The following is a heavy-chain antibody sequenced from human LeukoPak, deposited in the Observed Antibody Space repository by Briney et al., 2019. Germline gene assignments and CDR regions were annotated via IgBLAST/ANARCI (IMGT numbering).Heavy chain of an antibody. D-gene: IGHD6-6*01. CDR3: ARLDIAARYFDY. CDR2: INPESDAT. Sequence: ASVKVSCKASGYTFTGYYMHWVRQAPGQGLEWMGWINPESDATNYAQKFQGRVTMTRDTSISTAYMELSRLKSDDTAVYYCARLDIAARYFDYWGQGTLVTVSS. CDR1: GYTFTGYY. V-gene: IGHV1-2*02. J-gene: IGHJ4*02.